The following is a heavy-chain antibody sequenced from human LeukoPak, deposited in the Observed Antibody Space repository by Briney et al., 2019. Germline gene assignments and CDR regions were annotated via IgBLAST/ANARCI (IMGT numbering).Heavy chain of an antibody. Sequence: GASVKVSCKASGGTFSSYAISWVRQAPGQGLEWVGGFIPIFGTANYAQKFQGRVTITADESTSTAYMELSSLRSEDTAVYYCARGLGRLRVPNRIRAFDIWGQGTMVTVSS. CDR2: FIPIFGTA. CDR1: GGTFSSYA. CDR3: ARGLGRLRVPNRIRAFDI. D-gene: IGHD1-14*01. V-gene: IGHV1-69*13. J-gene: IGHJ3*02.